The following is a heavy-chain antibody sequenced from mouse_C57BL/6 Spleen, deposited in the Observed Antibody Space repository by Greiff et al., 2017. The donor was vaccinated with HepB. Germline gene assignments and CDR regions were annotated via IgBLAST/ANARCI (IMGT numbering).Heavy chain of an antibody. CDR2: IHPNSGST. Sequence: QVQLKQPGAELVKPGASVKLSCKASGYTFTSYWMHWVKQRPGQGLEWIGMIHPNSGSTNYNEKFKSKATLTVDKSSSTAYMQLSSLTSEDSAVYYCARGGDDDEEYYATEYWCQGTSAAVSS. V-gene: IGHV1-64*01. CDR1: GYTFTSYW. CDR3: ARGGDDDEEYYATEY. D-gene: IGHD2-4*01. J-gene: IGHJ4*01.